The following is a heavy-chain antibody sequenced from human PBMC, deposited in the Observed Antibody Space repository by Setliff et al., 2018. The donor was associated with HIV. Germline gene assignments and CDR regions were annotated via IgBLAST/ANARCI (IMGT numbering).Heavy chain of an antibody. CDR3: AKDRGPEGAPYSYYGMDV. J-gene: IGHJ6*02. V-gene: IGHV3-23*01. CDR1: EFTFSTYA. Sequence: PSETLSLSCAASEFTFSTYAMSWVRQAPGKGLEWVSVIGSNGGSTYYADSVKGRFTVSRDNSKNTLYLQMNSLRAEDTAVYYCAKDRGPEGAPYSYYGMDVWGQGTTVTVSS. CDR2: IGSNGGST.